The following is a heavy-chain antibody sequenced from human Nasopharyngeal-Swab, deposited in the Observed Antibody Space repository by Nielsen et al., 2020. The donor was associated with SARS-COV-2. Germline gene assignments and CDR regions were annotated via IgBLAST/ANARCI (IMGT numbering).Heavy chain of an antibody. CDR3: AKDRDSGDDSDDYYHYYGLDV. V-gene: IGHV3-23*01. J-gene: IGHJ6*02. Sequence: GESLKISCAASGFTFSSYAMSWVRQAPGKGLEWVSTISGGGSITYYADSVKGRFTISRDSSKNTLNLQMNSLRAQDTAIYYCAKDRDSGDDSDDYYHYYGLDVWGQGTTVTVSS. CDR1: GFTFSSYA. D-gene: IGHD5-12*01. CDR2: ISGGGSIT.